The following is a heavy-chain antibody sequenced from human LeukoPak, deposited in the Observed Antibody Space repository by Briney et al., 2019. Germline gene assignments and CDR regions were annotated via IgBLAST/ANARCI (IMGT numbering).Heavy chain of an antibody. V-gene: IGHV3-33*01. D-gene: IGHD3-10*01. Sequence: GGSLRLSCAASGFTFSTSGMHWVRQAPGKGLEWVAVIWYDGSNKHYAESVKGRFSISRDNSKSTLYLQMNSLRAEDTAIYYCVRDWAYGFDYWGQGTLVTVSS. CDR3: VRDWAYGFDY. CDR1: GFTFSTSG. CDR2: IWYDGSNK. J-gene: IGHJ4*02.